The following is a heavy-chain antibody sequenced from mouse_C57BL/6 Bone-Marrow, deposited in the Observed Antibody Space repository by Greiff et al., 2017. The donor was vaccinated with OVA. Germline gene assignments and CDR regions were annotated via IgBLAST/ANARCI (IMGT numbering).Heavy chain of an antibody. CDR3: ARRPHYASSGNY. V-gene: IGHV1-4*01. J-gene: IGHJ2*01. Sequence: SGAELARPGASVKMSCKASGYTFTSYTMHWVKQRPGQGLEWIGYINPSSGYTKYNQKFKDKATLTADKSSSTAYMQLSSLTSEDSAVYYCARRPHYASSGNYWGQGTTLTVSS. CDR1: GYTFTSYT. D-gene: IGHD1-1*01. CDR2: INPSSGYT.